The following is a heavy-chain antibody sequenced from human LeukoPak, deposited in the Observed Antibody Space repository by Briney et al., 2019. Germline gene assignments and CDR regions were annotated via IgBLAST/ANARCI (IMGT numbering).Heavy chain of an antibody. J-gene: IGHJ3*02. CDR3: ARDILVSWELQDAFDT. D-gene: IGHD1-26*01. CDR2: ISAYNGNT. CDR1: GYTFTSYG. V-gene: IGHV1-18*01. Sequence: ASVKVSCKASGYTFTSYGISWVRQAPGQGLEWMGWISAYNGNTNYAQKLQGRVTMTTDTSTSTAYMELRSLRPDGTAVYYCARDILVSWELQDAFDTWGQGTMVTVSS.